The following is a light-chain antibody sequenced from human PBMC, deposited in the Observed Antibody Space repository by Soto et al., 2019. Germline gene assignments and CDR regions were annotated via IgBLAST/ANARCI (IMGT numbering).Light chain of an antibody. J-gene: IGKJ1*01. CDR2: DAS. CDR1: QSISSW. V-gene: IGKV1-5*01. Sequence: DIQMTQSPSTLSASVGDRVTITCQAGQSISSWLAWYQQKPGKAPKFLIYDASSLESGVPSRFSGSGSGTEFTLTISSLQPDDFATYYCQQYNSYPWTFGQGTKVEIK. CDR3: QQYNSYPWT.